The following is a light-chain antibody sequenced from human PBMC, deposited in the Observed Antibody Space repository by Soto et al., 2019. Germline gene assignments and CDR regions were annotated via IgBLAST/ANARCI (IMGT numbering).Light chain of an antibody. Sequence: DIVMTQSPDSLAVSLGERATINCKSSQSVLYSSNNKNYFAWYQQKPGQPPKLLIYWASTRESGVPDRFSGSGSGTDFTLTISSLQAEDVAVYHCQQYLSIPYTFGQGTKLEIK. CDR2: WAS. V-gene: IGKV4-1*01. J-gene: IGKJ2*01. CDR3: QQYLSIPYT. CDR1: QSVLYSSNNKNY.